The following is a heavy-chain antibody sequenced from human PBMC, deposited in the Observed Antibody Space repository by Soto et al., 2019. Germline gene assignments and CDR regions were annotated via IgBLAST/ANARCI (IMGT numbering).Heavy chain of an antibody. J-gene: IGHJ4*02. V-gene: IGHV1-18*01. Sequence: QVQLVQSGAEVKKPGASVKVSCKASGYTFTSYGISWVRQAPGQGLEWMGWISAYNGNTNYAQKLQGRVTMTTDTCTSTDQKELSSLGSDDTTVDDSARAWGFVKEPAAIVRPVGYWGPGTLGTVSS. CDR1: GYTFTSYG. CDR2: ISAYNGNT. CDR3: ARAWGFVKEPAAIVRPVGY. D-gene: IGHD2-2*02.